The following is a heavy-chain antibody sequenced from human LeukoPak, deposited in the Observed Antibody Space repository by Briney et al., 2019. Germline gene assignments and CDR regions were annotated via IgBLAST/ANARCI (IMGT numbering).Heavy chain of an antibody. Sequence: GASVKISCKVSGYTLTDYYMHWVQQAPGKGLEWMGLVDPEDGETIYAEKFQGRVTITADTSTDTAYMELSSLRSEDTAVYYCATDRRADSSGYSFDYWGQGTLVTVSS. D-gene: IGHD3-22*01. CDR2: VDPEDGET. J-gene: IGHJ4*02. V-gene: IGHV1-69-2*01. CDR1: GYTLTDYY. CDR3: ATDRRADSSGYSFDY.